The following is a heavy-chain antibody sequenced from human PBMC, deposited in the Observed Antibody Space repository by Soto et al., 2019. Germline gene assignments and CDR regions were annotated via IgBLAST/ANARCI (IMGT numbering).Heavy chain of an antibody. CDR1: GYSISSGYY. D-gene: IGHD6-19*01. Sequence: SETLSLTCAVSGYSISSGYYWGWIRQPPGKGLEWIGSIYHSGSTYYNPSLKSRVTISVDTSKNQFSLKLSSVTAADTAVYYCARRIAVADNRWFDPWGQGTQVPVSS. CDR3: ARRIAVADNRWFDP. CDR2: IYHSGST. V-gene: IGHV4-38-2*01. J-gene: IGHJ5*02.